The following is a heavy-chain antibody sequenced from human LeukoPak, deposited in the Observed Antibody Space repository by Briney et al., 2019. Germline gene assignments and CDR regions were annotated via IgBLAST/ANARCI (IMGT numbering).Heavy chain of an antibody. CDR2: MKQDGSEK. V-gene: IGHV3-7*01. CDR1: GFTFSTYW. D-gene: IGHD2-2*01. Sequence: GGSLRLSCAASGFTFSTYWMSWVRQAPGKGLEWVANMKQDGSEKYYVDSVKGRFTVSRDNAKNSLYLQMNSLRAEDTAVYYCAREVGKAFDIWGQGTMVTVSS. CDR3: AREVGKAFDI. J-gene: IGHJ3*02.